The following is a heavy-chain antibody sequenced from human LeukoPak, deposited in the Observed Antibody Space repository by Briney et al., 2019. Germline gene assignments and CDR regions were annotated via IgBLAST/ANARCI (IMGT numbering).Heavy chain of an antibody. Sequence: PGESLKISCKGSGYSFTSYWIGWVRQMPGKGLEWMGIIYPGDSDTRYSPSFQGQVTISADKSISTAYLQWSSLKASDTAMYYCARPAGYCNSTSCYAGYFDNWGQGTLVTVSS. J-gene: IGHJ4*02. CDR2: IYPGDSDT. CDR3: ARPAGYCNSTSCYAGYFDN. V-gene: IGHV5-51*01. CDR1: GYSFTSYW. D-gene: IGHD2-2*01.